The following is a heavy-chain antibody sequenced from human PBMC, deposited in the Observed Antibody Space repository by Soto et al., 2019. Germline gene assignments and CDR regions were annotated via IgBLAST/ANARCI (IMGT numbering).Heavy chain of an antibody. Sequence: GGSLRLSCAASGFTFSNAWMNWVRQAPGKGLEWVGRIKSKTDGGTTDYAAPVKGRFTISRDDSKNTLYLQMNSLKTEDTAVYYCITHQSVDSSGYYSRDYWSQGTLVIVSS. J-gene: IGHJ4*02. CDR2: IKSKTDGGTT. CDR3: ITHQSVDSSGYYSRDY. D-gene: IGHD3-22*01. CDR1: GFTFSNAW. V-gene: IGHV3-15*07.